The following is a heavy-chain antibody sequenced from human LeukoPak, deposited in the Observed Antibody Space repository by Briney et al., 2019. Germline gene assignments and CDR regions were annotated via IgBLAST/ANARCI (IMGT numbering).Heavy chain of an antibody. V-gene: IGHV1-2*06. Sequence: ASVKVSCKASGYTFTGYYVHWVRQAPGQGLEWMGRINPDSGGTNYAQKFQGRVTMTRDTSISTAYMELSRLRSDDTAVYYCAIERHYYDSSGYYYDALDYWGQGTLVTVSA. CDR2: INPDSGGT. D-gene: IGHD3-22*01. CDR1: GYTFTGYY. J-gene: IGHJ4*02. CDR3: AIERHYYDSSGYYYDALDY.